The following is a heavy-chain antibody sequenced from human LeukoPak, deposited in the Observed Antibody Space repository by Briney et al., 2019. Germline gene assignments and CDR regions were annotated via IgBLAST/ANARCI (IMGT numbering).Heavy chain of an antibody. Sequence: SETLSLTCTVSGGSINGYYWTWIRQPPGKGLEWIGYISDSGSTNYNPSLKSRVTMSVDSSNNEFSLQLNSVTAADTAVYYCARVFGGAVTSNWFDPWGQGTLVTVSS. V-gene: IGHV4-59*12. CDR2: ISDSGST. CDR3: ARVFGGAVTSNWFDP. CDR1: GGSINGYY. D-gene: IGHD3-16*01. J-gene: IGHJ5*02.